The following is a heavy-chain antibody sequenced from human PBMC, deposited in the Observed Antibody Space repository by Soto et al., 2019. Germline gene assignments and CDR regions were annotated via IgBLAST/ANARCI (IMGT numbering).Heavy chain of an antibody. J-gene: IGHJ4*02. CDR3: ARDATSTPGLFDY. CDR1: GYTFTGYY. D-gene: IGHD2-15*01. V-gene: IGHV1-2*04. Sequence: ASVKVSCKASGYTFTGYYMHWVRQAPGQGLEWMGWINPNSGGTNYAQKFQGWVTMTRDTSISTAYMELSRLRSDDTAVYYCARDATSTPGLFDYWGQGTLVTVSS. CDR2: INPNSGGT.